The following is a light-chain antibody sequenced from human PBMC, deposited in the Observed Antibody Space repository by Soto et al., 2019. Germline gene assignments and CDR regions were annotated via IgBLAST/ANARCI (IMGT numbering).Light chain of an antibody. Sequence: DIQMTQSPSTLSASVGDRVIITCRASQYINTWLAWYQQKPGRAPKLLIYSSSSLESGVPSRFIGSGSGSEFTLTISSLQSDDFATYYCQQYQGFPFTFGQGTKLEI. CDR3: QQYQGFPFT. J-gene: IGKJ2*01. CDR1: QYINTW. CDR2: SSS. V-gene: IGKV1-5*03.